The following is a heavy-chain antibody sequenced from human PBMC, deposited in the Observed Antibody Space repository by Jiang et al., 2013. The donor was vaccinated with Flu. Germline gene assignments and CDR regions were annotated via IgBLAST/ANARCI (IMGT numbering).Heavy chain of an antibody. D-gene: IGHD3-10*01. V-gene: IGHV3-9*01. Sequence: VQLVESGGGLVQPGRSLRLSCVGSDFSFPDYAMHWVRQVPGKGLEWVSGIYWNGGRIGYADSVKGRFTISRDNARNSLYLRMDSLRVEDTALYYCIRDLNPGGADQWGQGTLVTVSS. J-gene: IGHJ4*02. CDR2: IYWNGGRI. CDR3: IRDLNPGGADQ. CDR1: DFSFPDYA.